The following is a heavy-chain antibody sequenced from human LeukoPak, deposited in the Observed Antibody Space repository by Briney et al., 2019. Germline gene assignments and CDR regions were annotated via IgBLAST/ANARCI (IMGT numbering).Heavy chain of an antibody. V-gene: IGHV3-11*01. J-gene: IGHJ3*02. Sequence: GGSLRLSCAASGFTFSDYQMNWLRQAPGKGLEWVSYISSSGGTISYADSVKGRFTISRDNAKNSLYLQMNSLRAEDTAVYYCARDEYYYGSGADIWGQGTMVTVSS. D-gene: IGHD3-10*01. CDR1: GFTFSDYQ. CDR2: ISSSGGTI. CDR3: ARDEYYYGSGADI.